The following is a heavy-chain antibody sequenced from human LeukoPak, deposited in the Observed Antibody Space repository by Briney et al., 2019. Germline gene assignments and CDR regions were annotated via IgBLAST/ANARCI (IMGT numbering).Heavy chain of an antibody. V-gene: IGHV3-74*01. D-gene: IGHD2-2*01. Sequence: GGSLRLSCAASGFTFSRYWMHWVREAPGKGLVWVSRINSDGSSTSYADSVKGRFTISRDNAKNTLYLQMNDLRAEDTAVYYCAREGPALNYMDVWGKGTTVTVSS. CDR3: AREGPALNYMDV. CDR1: GFTFSRYW. CDR2: INSDGSST. J-gene: IGHJ6*03.